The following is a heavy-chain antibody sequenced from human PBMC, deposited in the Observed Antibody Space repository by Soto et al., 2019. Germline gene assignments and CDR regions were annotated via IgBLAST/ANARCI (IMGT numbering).Heavy chain of an antibody. Sequence: LRLSFAAVGFIFSDYEMNWVRQAPGKGLEWISYISTSGRNIYYADSVKGRFSIYRDNTEKSLYLQMNSLRDDDTAVYYCARELESDCGDDAFDLWGQGTMGTVSS. CDR2: ISTSGRNI. D-gene: IGHD3-3*01. V-gene: IGHV3-48*03. J-gene: IGHJ3*01. CDR3: ARELESDCGDDAFDL. CDR1: GFIFSDYE.